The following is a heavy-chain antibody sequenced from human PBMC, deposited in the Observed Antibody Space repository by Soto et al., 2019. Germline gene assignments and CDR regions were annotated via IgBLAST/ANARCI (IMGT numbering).Heavy chain of an antibody. V-gene: IGHV3-30-3*01. CDR3: SRGISQQQRGNLAPFDP. D-gene: IGHD6-13*01. Sequence: GGSLRLSCAASGFTFSSYAMHWVRQAPGKGLEWVAVISYDGSNKYYADPVKGRFTISRDNSKNTLYLQMNSLRAEDTAVYYCSRGISQQQRGNLAPFDPWGQGTLVTVSS. CDR2: ISYDGSNK. CDR1: GFTFSSYA. J-gene: IGHJ5*02.